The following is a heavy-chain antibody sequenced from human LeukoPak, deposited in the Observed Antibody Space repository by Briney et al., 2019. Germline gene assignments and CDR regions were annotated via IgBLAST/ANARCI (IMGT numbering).Heavy chain of an antibody. CDR2: ISSSGSTI. Sequence: GGSLRLSCAASGFTFSSYEMNWVRQAPGKGLEWVSYISSSGSTIYYADSVKGRFTISRDNAKNSLYLQMNSLRAEDTAVYYCARDSFPYYYVSSGYPNAFDYWGQGTLVTVSS. CDR3: ARDSFPYYYVSSGYPNAFDY. V-gene: IGHV3-48*03. CDR1: GFTFSSYE. D-gene: IGHD3-22*01. J-gene: IGHJ4*02.